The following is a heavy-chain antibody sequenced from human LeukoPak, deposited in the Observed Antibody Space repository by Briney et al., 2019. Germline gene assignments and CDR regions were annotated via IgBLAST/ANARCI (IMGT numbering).Heavy chain of an antibody. Sequence: ASVKVSCKVSGSSLTELSMHWVRQAPGKGLEWMGGFDPDDGETPLFAQKFQGRVSMTEDTSTDTAYMELSSLSSGDTAVYYCATGTIYCSSCSGDYWGQGTLVTVSS. CDR2: FDPDDGET. CDR3: ATGTIYCSSCSGDY. CDR1: GSSLTELS. J-gene: IGHJ4*02. V-gene: IGHV1-24*01. D-gene: IGHD2-2*01.